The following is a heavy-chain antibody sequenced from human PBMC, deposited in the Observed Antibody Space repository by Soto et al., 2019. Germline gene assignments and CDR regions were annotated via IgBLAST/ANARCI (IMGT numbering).Heavy chain of an antibody. J-gene: IGHJ1*01. CDR1: GFAFNKYA. CDR2: VSGSGGST. D-gene: IGHD4-17*01. CDR3: ARTTWEQFPYGFEFFHH. Sequence: DVQRMESGGGLVQPGGSLRLSCVGSGFAFNKYAMSWVRQAPGKGLEWVSAVSGSGGSTYYVDSVKGRFRISRDNSKNTVYLQMNNMRAEDTAVYCCARTTWEQFPYGFEFFHHWGQGTLVTVSS. V-gene: IGHV3-23*01.